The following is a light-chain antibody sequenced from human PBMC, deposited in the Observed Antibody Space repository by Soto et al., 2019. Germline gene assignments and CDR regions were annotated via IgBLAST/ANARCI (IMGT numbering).Light chain of an antibody. CDR2: EVS. CDR3: SSYTSSSTWV. V-gene: IGLV2-14*01. J-gene: IGLJ3*02. CDR1: SSDVGAYNY. Sequence: QSVLTQPASVSGSPGQSITISCTGTSSDVGAYNYVSWYQQHPGKAPKLMIYEVSNRPSGVSDRFSGSRSGNTASLTISGLQAEDESDYYCSSYTSSSTWVFGGGTKVTDL.